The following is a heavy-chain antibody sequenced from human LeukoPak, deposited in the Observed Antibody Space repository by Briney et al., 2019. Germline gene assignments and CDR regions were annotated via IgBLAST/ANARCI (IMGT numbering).Heavy chain of an antibody. Sequence: ASVKVSCKASGYTFTSYDINWVRQATGQGLEWMGWMNPNSGNTGYAQKIQGRVTMTRNTSISTAYMELSRLRSEDTAVYYCARAGYSSSWYGYYYYGMDVWGQGTTVTVSS. CDR3: ARAGYSSSWYGYYYYGMDV. D-gene: IGHD6-13*01. CDR2: MNPNSGNT. V-gene: IGHV1-8*01. CDR1: GYTFTSYD. J-gene: IGHJ6*02.